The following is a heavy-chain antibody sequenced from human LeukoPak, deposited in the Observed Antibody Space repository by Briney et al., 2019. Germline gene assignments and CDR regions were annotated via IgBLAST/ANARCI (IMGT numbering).Heavy chain of an antibody. CDR1: GFTFSDYY. V-gene: IGHV3-11*01. D-gene: IGHD3-9*01. CDR3: ARETTGYFIDAFDI. Sequence: PGGSLRLSCAASGFTFSDYYMSWIRQAPGKGLEWVSYISSGSTIYYADSVKGRFTISRDNAKNSLYLQMNSLRAEDTAVYYCARETTGYFIDAFDIWGQGTMVTVSS. J-gene: IGHJ3*02. CDR2: ISSGSTI.